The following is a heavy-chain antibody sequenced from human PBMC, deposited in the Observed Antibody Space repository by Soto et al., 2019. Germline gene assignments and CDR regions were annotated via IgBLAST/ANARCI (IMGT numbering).Heavy chain of an antibody. CDR2: INHGGST. CDR1: GGSVSGHY. Sequence: SETLSLTCAVYGGSVSGHYCSWIRQPPGKGLEWIGEINHGGSTNYNPSLKSRVTVSLDTSKNQFSLKLYSVTAEDTALYYCATMAGTYPYWGQGTLVTVSS. D-gene: IGHD1-26*01. V-gene: IGHV4-34*01. CDR3: ATMAGTYPY. J-gene: IGHJ4*02.